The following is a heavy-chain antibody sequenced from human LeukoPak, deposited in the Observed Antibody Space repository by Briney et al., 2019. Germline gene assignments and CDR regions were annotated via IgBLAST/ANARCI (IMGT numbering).Heavy chain of an antibody. CDR2: ISGSGGST. V-gene: IGHV3-23*01. Sequence: GGSLRLSCAASGFTFSSYAMSWVRQAPGKGLEWDSAISGSGGSTYYADSVKGRFTISRDNSKNTLYLQMNSLRAEDTAVYYCAKLFGAYYDSTPRAFDIWGQGTMVTVSS. CDR1: GFTFSSYA. CDR3: AKLFGAYYDSTPRAFDI. J-gene: IGHJ3*02. D-gene: IGHD3-22*01.